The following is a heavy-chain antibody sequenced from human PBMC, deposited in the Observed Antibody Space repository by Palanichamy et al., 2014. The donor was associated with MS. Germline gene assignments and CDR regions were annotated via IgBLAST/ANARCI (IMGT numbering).Heavy chain of an antibody. CDR3: ARGSGYSYGPTSWFDP. Sequence: QVRLVQSGAEVKKPGASVKVSCKASGYTFTSYDINWARQATGQGLEWMGWMNPNSGNTGYAQKFQGRVTMTRNTSISTAYMELSSLRSEDTAVYYCARGSGYSYGPTSWFDPWGQGTLVTVSS. CDR2: MNPNSGNT. V-gene: IGHV1-8*01. D-gene: IGHD5-18*01. CDR1: GYTFTSYD. J-gene: IGHJ5*02.